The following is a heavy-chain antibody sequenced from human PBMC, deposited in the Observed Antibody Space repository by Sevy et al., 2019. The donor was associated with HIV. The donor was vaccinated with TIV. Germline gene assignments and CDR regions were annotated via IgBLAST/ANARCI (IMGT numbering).Heavy chain of an antibody. D-gene: IGHD3-10*01. Sequence: GGSLRLSCTGSGFNIADYYMTWVRRAPGKGLDWVGFIITKNHGGTPEYGASVKGRFTISRDDSKNTIYLQMHSLKTEDTGIYYCARHAREAWRGSGVYYNVTDGFDPWGQGTLVTVSS. CDR3: ARHAREAWRGSGVYYNVTDGFDP. CDR1: GFNIADYY. V-gene: IGHV3-49*04. CDR2: IITKNHGGTP. J-gene: IGHJ5*02.